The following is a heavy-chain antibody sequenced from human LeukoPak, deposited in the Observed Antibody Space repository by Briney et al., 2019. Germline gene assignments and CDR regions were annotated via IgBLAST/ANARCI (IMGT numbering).Heavy chain of an antibody. CDR3: ARLLWYYYYMDV. CDR1: GGSISSSSYY. Sequence: SETLSLTCSVSGGSISSSSYYWGWIRQPPGKGLEWIGSIYYSRSTYYNPSLKSRVTISVDTSKNQFSLKLSSVTAADTAVYYCARLLWYYYYMDVWGKGTTVTISS. CDR2: IYYSRST. V-gene: IGHV4-39*07. J-gene: IGHJ6*03. D-gene: IGHD2/OR15-2a*01.